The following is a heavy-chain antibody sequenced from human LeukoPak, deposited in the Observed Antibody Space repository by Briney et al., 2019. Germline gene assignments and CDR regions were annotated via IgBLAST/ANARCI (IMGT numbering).Heavy chain of an antibody. D-gene: IGHD3-22*01. CDR3: ARYRWADYYDRSGYPPARDY. Sequence: SVTLSFTSSAGTFTIYTNSWIRHPHAQGQELKGRIITILSIANYAQNFQGRVTITADKSTSTAYMELSSLRSEDTAVYYCARYRWADYYDRSGYPPARDYGGGGTLVSVSS. J-gene: IGHJ4*02. CDR2: IITILSIA. CDR1: AGTFTIYT. V-gene: IGHV1-69*02.